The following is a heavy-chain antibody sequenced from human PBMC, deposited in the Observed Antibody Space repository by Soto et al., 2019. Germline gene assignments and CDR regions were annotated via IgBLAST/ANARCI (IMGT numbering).Heavy chain of an antibody. J-gene: IGHJ6*02. V-gene: IGHV3-33*01. Sequence: GGSLRLSCAASGFTFSSYGMHWVRQAPGKGLEWEAVIWYDGSNKYYADSVKGRFTISRDNSKNTLYLQMNSLRAEDTAVYYCARGELPVMLNGYYYGMDVWGQGTTVTVSS. CDR2: IWYDGSNK. D-gene: IGHD3-16*01. CDR3: ARGELPVMLNGYYYGMDV. CDR1: GFTFSSYG.